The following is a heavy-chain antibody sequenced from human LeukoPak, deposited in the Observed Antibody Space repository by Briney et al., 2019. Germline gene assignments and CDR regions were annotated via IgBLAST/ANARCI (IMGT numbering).Heavy chain of an antibody. CDR1: GSSVSSDEYY. J-gene: IGHJ4*02. V-gene: IGHV4-31*03. CDR2: VYYSGSS. CDR3: VRVKVLRFLEWFLDF. D-gene: IGHD3-3*01. Sequence: PSETLSLTCTVSGSSVSSDEYYWSWVRQYPGKGLEWIGYVYYSGSSYYIPSLESRVTMSVEVSKNQFSLELRSVTAADTAVYYCVRVKVLRFLEWFLDFWGQGALVTVSS.